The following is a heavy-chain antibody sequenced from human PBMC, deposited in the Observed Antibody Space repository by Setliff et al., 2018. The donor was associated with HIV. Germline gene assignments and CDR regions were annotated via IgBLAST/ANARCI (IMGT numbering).Heavy chain of an antibody. J-gene: IGHJ6*02. Sequence: SETLSLTCGVSGYSISSDYCWGWIRQPPGKGLEWIGNMCHGGNNNYYNPSLKTRVTLSVDTSKNQFSLRLSSVTAADTAVYCCARGYSGYVGFTSMDVWGQGTTVTVSS. CDR3: ARGYSGYVGFTSMDV. CDR1: GYSISSDYC. V-gene: IGHV4-38-2*01. D-gene: IGHD1-26*01. CDR2: MCHGGNNN.